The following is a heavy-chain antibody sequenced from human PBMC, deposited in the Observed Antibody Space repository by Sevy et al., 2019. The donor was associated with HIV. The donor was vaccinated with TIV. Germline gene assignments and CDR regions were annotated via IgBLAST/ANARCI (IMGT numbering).Heavy chain of an antibody. CDR3: AKDRAAMVGDAFDI. CDR1: GFPFSMYW. V-gene: IGHV3-23*01. Sequence: GGSLRLSCAASGFPFSMYWMYWVRQAPGKGLEWVSAIGGSGVSTYYADSVKGRFTISRDNSKNTLYLQMNSLRAEDTAVYYCAKDRAAMVGDAFDIWGQGTMVTVSS. CDR2: IGGSGVST. J-gene: IGHJ3*02. D-gene: IGHD5-18*01.